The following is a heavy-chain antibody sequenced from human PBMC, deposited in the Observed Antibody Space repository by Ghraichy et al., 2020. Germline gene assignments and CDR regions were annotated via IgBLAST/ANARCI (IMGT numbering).Heavy chain of an antibody. CDR2: ISGSGGST. CDR1: GFTFSSYA. D-gene: IGHD3-10*01. CDR3: AKAQIGGGYYYGSGSYYDFDY. J-gene: IGHJ4*02. V-gene: IGHV3-23*01. Sequence: GESLNISCAASGFTFSSYAMSWVRQAPGKGLEWVSAISGSGGSTYYADSVKGRFTISRDNSKNTLYLQMNSLRAEDTAVYYCAKAQIGGGYYYGSGSYYDFDYWGQGTLVTVSS.